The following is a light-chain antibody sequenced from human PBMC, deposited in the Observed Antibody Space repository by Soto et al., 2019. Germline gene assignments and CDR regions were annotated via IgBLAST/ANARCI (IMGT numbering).Light chain of an antibody. Sequence: EIALTQSPGTLSLSPGERATLSCRASQSVSSSYLAWYQQKPGQAPRLLIYGASSRATGIPDSFSGSGSGTDFTLTINRLEPEDFAMYYCQQYGSAPITFGQGTRLEIK. CDR1: QSVSSSY. J-gene: IGKJ5*01. CDR3: QQYGSAPIT. CDR2: GAS. V-gene: IGKV3-20*01.